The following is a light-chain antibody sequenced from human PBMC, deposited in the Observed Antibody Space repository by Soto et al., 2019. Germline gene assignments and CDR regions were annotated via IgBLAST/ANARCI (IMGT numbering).Light chain of an antibody. CDR1: QSVSTN. V-gene: IGKV3-15*01. CDR3: QHYNNLWG. CDR2: GAS. J-gene: IGKJ4*01. Sequence: EIVMTQSPATLSVSPGERVTLSCRASQSVSTNLAWYQQKPGQAPRPLIYGASTRATGVPARFSGSGSGTEFTLTISRLQSEDFAVYYWQHYNNLWGFGGGTKVEIK.